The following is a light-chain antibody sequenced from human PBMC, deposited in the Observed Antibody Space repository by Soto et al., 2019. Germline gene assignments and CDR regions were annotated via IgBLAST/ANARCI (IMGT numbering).Light chain of an antibody. V-gene: IGKV3-20*01. Sequence: EIVLTQSPGTLSLSPGERATLSCRASQSVSSSYLAWYQQKPGQAPRLLIYGASSRATGIPDRFSGSGSGTDFTITISRLEPEDFAVYYCQQYGSSLLFTFGPGTKVDI. J-gene: IGKJ3*01. CDR3: QQYGSSLLFT. CDR1: QSVSSSY. CDR2: GAS.